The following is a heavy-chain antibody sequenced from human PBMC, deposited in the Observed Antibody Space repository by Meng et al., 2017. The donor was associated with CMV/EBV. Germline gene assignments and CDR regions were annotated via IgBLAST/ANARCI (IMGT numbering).Heavy chain of an antibody. Sequence: SVKVSCKASGGTFSSYAISWVRQAPGQGLEWMGGIIPIFGTANYAQKFQGRVTITTDESTSTAYMELSSLRSEDTAVYYCAIDIRGSGTYYYYGMDVWGQGTTVTVSS. D-gene: IGHD2-15*01. J-gene: IGHJ6*02. V-gene: IGHV1-69*05. CDR2: IIPIFGTA. CDR1: GGTFSSYA. CDR3: AIDIRGSGTYYYYGMDV.